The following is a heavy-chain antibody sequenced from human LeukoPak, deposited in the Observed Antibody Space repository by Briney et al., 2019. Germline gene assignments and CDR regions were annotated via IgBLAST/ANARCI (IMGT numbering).Heavy chain of an antibody. D-gene: IGHD2/OR15-2a*01. J-gene: IGHJ4*02. CDR2: IWYDGSNK. CDR3: AKGGDFYGNFDY. Sequence: GRSLRLSCAASGFTFSSYGMHWVRQAPGKGLEWVAVIWYDGSNKYYADSVKGRFTISRDNSKNTLYLQMNSLRAEDTAIYYCAKGGDFYGNFDYWGQGTLVTVSS. CDR1: GFTFSSYG. V-gene: IGHV3-33*06.